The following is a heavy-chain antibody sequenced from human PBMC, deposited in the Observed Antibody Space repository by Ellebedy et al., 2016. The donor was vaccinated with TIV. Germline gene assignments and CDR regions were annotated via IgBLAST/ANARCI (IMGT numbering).Heavy chain of an antibody. J-gene: IGHJ3*02. CDR3: ASPLRLYMLTAFDI. V-gene: IGHV4-39*07. CDR1: GGSISSSSYY. Sequence: SETLSLTCTVSGGSISSSSYYWGWIRQPPGKGLEWIGNIYYSGSTYYNPSLKSRVTISVDTSKNQFSLKLSSVTAADTAVYYCASPLRLYMLTAFDIWGQGTMVTVSS. D-gene: IGHD2-8*01. CDR2: IYYSGST.